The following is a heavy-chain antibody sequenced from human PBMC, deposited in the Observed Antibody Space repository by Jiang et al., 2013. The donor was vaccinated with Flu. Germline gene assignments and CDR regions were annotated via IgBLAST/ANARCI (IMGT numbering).Heavy chain of an antibody. CDR3: ARGYYYDSSAYYFDY. D-gene: IGHD3-22*01. CDR2: INPNSGDT. V-gene: IGHV1-2*06. Sequence: SGAEVKKPGASVKVSCKASGYTFNAYYIHWVRQAPGQGLEWMGRINPNSGDTNYAQKFQGRVTMTRDTSISTAYMELSSLRSDDTAVYYCARGYYYDSSAYYFDYWGQGTLVTVSS. J-gene: IGHJ4*02. CDR1: GYTFNAYY.